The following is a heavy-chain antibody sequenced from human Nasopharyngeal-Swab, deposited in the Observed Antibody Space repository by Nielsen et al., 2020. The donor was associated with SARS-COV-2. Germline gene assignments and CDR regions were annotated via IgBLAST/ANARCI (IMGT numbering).Heavy chain of an antibody. D-gene: IGHD5-18*01. CDR2: ITWNSGNK. CDR1: GFTFENYA. J-gene: IGHJ4*02. V-gene: IGHV3-9*01. Sequence: SLKISCAASGFTFENYAMHWVRQPPGKGLEWVSGITWNSGNKGYAESVQGRFTISRDNAKKSLYLQMNSLRAEDTGLYYCAKGRRTDTFGYECFDSWGQGTLVTVS. CDR3: AKGRRTDTFGYECFDS.